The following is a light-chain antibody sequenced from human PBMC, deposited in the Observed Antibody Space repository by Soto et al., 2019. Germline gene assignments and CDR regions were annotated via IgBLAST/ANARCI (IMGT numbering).Light chain of an antibody. CDR2: GAS. CDR1: QSVRDN. Sequence: ETLLTQSPATLSVSPGERVTLSCRASQSVRDNLAWYQQKPGQAPRRLIYGASTRAPGIPDRFSGSGFGTEFSLTISSLQSEDFAVYYCQQHNDWPPSTFGQGTKLDIK. V-gene: IGKV3-15*01. CDR3: QQHNDWPPST. J-gene: IGKJ2*01.